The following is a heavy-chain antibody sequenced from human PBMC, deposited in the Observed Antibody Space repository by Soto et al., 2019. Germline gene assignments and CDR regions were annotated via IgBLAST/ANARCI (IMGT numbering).Heavy chain of an antibody. V-gene: IGHV1-69*06. J-gene: IGHJ4*02. CDR1: GGTFSNYA. Sequence: QVQLVQSGAEVKKPGSSVKVSCKASGGTFSNYAISWVRQAPGQGLEWMGGIIPILGTTNYAQKFQGRVTITADKSTSTAYMERNSLRSEDTAVYYCAMGYSGSWYHYFDSWCQGTLVTVSS. CDR2: IIPILGTT. D-gene: IGHD6-13*01. CDR3: AMGYSGSWYHYFDS.